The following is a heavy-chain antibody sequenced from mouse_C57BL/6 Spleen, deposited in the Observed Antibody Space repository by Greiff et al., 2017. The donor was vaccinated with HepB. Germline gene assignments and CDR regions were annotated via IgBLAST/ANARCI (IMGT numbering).Heavy chain of an antibody. CDR1: GFTFSDYY. CDR3: ARGRYYYGSSYWYFDG. V-gene: IGHV5-16*01. J-gene: IGHJ1*03. D-gene: IGHD1-1*01. CDR2: INYDGSST. Sequence: EVQVVESEGGLVQPGSSMKLSCTASGFTFSDYYMAWVRQVPEKGLEWVANINYDGSSTYYLDSLKSRFIISRDNAKNILYLQMSSLKSEDTATYYCARGRYYYGSSYWYFDGWGTGTTVTVSS.